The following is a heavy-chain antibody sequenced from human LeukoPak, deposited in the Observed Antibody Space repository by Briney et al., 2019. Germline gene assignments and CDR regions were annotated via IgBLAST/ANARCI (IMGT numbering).Heavy chain of an antibody. CDR3: AKVGYYDSSGYPDY. J-gene: IGHJ4*02. CDR2: ISGSGGST. Sequence: GGSQRLSCAASGFTFSSYAMSWVRQAPGKGLEWVSAISGSGGSTYYADSVKGRFTISRDNSKNTLYLQMNSLRAEDTAVYYCAKVGYYDSSGYPDYWGQGTLVTVSS. CDR1: GFTFSSYA. V-gene: IGHV3-23*01. D-gene: IGHD3-22*01.